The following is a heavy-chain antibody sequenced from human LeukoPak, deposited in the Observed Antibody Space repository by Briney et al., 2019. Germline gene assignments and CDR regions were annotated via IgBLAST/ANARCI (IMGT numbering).Heavy chain of an antibody. CDR2: IYYSGST. V-gene: IGHV4-39*07. J-gene: IGHJ6*03. D-gene: IGHD3-10*01. CDR3: ARVTYYYGSGSFGTFAADYYYMDV. Sequence: SETLSLTCTVSGGSISSSSYYWGWIRQPPGKGLEWIGSIYYSGSTYYNPSLKSRVNISVDTSKNQFSLKLSSVTAADTAVYYCARVTYYYGSGSFGTFAADYYYMDVWGKGTTVTVSS. CDR1: GGSISSSSYY.